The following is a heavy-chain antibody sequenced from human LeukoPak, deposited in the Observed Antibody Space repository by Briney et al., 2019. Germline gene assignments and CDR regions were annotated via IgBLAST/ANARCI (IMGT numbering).Heavy chain of an antibody. J-gene: IGHJ4*02. D-gene: IGHD3-16*01. V-gene: IGHV3-48*04. CDR3: ARDWGQGRLDY. CDR1: GFAFDMYS. CDR2: ITRSSSTT. Sequence: PGGSLRLSCAASGFAFDMYSMNWVRQAPGKGLEWLSYITRSSSTTYYSDSVKGRFTISRDNAKNSLYLQMNSLRVEDTAVYYCARDWGQGRLDYWGQGTLVTVSS.